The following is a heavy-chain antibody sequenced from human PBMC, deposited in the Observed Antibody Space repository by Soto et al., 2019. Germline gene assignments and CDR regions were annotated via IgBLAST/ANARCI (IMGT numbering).Heavy chain of an antibody. CDR3: AKGGLGDCSTTSCLFHFDY. D-gene: IGHD2-2*01. V-gene: IGHV3-23*01. Sequence: WGSVRQSGTAAEFACSGDPMSWVRQAPGKGLEWVSTISDSGSTYYAESVKGRLTISRDNSKHTLYLQMNSLRAEDTAVYYCAKGGLGDCSTTSCLFHFDYWGLGALVTVSS. CDR1: EFACSGDP. CDR2: ISDSGST. J-gene: IGHJ4*02.